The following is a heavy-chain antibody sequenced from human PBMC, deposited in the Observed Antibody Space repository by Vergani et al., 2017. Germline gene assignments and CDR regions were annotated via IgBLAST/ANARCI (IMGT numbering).Heavy chain of an antibody. V-gene: IGHV3-48*03. D-gene: IGHD2-21*01. J-gene: IGHJ6*03. CDR3: ASGLRALVKGNYYFYYMDV. CDR1: GFFFSSYE. CDR2: ISSSDTTM. Sequence: EVQLVESGGDLVQPGGSLRLSCAASGFFFSSYEMNWVRQAPRKGLEWVSYISSSDTTMYYADSVKGRFTISRDNAKNSLYLQMNNLRAEDTAVYYFASGLRALVKGNYYFYYMDVWGKGTTVTVSS.